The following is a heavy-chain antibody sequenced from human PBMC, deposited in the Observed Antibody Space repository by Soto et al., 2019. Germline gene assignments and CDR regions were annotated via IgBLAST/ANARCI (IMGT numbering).Heavy chain of an antibody. J-gene: IGHJ4*02. CDR2: ISGSGGST. Sequence: EVQMLESGGGLVQPGGSLRLSCAASGFTFSSYAMSWVRQAPGKGLEWVSAISGSGGSTYYADSVKGRFTISRDNSKNTLYLQMNSLRAEDTAVYYCAKGTAMVTRGPSDYWGQGTLVTVSS. D-gene: IGHD5-18*01. CDR3: AKGTAMVTRGPSDY. CDR1: GFTFSSYA. V-gene: IGHV3-23*01.